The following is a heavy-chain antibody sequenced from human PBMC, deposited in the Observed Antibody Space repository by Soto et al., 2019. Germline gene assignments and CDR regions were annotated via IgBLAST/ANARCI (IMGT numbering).Heavy chain of an antibody. V-gene: IGHV1-8*01. CDR1: GYTFTSYD. J-gene: IGHJ6*02. Sequence: GASVKVSCKASGYTFTSYDINWVRQATGQGLEWMGWMNPNSGNTGYAQKFQGRVTMTRNTSISTAYMELSSLRSEDTAVYYCASLGGYYYGMDVWGQGTTVTVSS. CDR2: MNPNSGNT. CDR3: ASLGGYYYGMDV. D-gene: IGHD3-16*01.